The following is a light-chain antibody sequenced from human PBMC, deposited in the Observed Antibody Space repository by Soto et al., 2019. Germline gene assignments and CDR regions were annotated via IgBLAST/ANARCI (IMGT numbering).Light chain of an antibody. CDR1: ETVAGSY. Sequence: EIALTQSAGNMSLSPYERATLSCSASETVAGSYLAWYQQKPGQPPSLLIHGASTRASGPADSFSGSGSGTDFTPTISRLQPDDFAVYYRQQCGRSSTFGQGTQLDIK. V-gene: IGKV3-20*01. CDR2: GAS. CDR3: QQCGRSST. J-gene: IGKJ5*01.